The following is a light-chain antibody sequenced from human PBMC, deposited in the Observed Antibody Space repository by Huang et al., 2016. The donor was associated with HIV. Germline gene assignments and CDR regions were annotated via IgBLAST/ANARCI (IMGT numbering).Light chain of an antibody. V-gene: IGKV3-11*01. CDR3: QQRINWPFT. CDR1: QSISSY. CDR2: DAA. J-gene: IGKJ3*01. Sequence: ETVLTQSPATLSLSPGERATLSCRASQSISSYLTWFQQKPGQAPRLLLYDAANRATGIPARFSGSWSGTDFTLTISSLEPEDFAVYYCQQRINWPFTFGPGTKVDIK.